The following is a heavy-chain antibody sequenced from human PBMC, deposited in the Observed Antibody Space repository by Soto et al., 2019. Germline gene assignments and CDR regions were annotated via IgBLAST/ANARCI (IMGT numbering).Heavy chain of an antibody. CDR2: ILHDGSAE. D-gene: IGHD4-4*01. V-gene: IGHV3-30*03. CDR1: GFTFTSYD. Sequence: QVQLVESGGGVVQPGRSLRLSCAASGFTFTSYDMHWVRQAPGKGLEWMALILHDGSAEYYADSVKGRFTISRDNSKSTLYLQMSSLRAEDTAVYYCARSRDGYSFYFYYVMDVWGQGTTVTVSS. CDR3: ARSRDGYSFYFYYVMDV. J-gene: IGHJ6*02.